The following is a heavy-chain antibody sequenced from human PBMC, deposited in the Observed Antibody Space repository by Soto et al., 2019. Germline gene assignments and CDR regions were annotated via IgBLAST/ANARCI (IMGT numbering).Heavy chain of an antibody. CDR2: IYPGDSDT. J-gene: IGHJ6*03. V-gene: IGHV5-51*01. Sequence: PGESLKISCKGSGYSFTSYWIGWVRQMPGKGLEWMGIIYPGDSDTRYSPSFQGQVTISADKSISTAYLQWSSLKASDTAMYYCPRHKPYYGSRSYYYYYTDVWGKGTTVNVSS. D-gene: IGHD3-10*01. CDR1: GYSFTSYW. CDR3: PRHKPYYGSRSYYYYYTDV.